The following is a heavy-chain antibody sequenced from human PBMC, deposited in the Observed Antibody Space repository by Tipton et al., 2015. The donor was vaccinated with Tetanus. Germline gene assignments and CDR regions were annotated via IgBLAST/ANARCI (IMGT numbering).Heavy chain of an antibody. CDR3: VKDLGSDSSGYLPILDY. V-gene: IGHV3-64D*08. J-gene: IGHJ4*02. CDR2: ISSNGGST. D-gene: IGHD3-22*01. Sequence: SLRLSCSASGFTFSSYAMHWVRQAPGKGLEYVSAISSNGGSTYYADSVKGRFTISRDNSKNTLYLQMSSLRAEDTAVYYCVKDLGSDSSGYLPILDYWGQGTLVTVSS. CDR1: GFTFSSYA.